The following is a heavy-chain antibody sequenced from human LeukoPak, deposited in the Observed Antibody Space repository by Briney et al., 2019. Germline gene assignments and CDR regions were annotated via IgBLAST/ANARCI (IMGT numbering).Heavy chain of an antibody. D-gene: IGHD3-10*01. CDR2: IYPGDSDT. Sequence: EESLKISCQGSGYSFASYWIGWVRQMPGKGLDWMGIIYPGDSDTRYSPSFQGQVTISADKSINTAYLQWSSLKASDTAMYFCARQGSYFDYWGQGTLVTVSS. CDR3: ARQGSYFDY. CDR1: GYSFASYW. J-gene: IGHJ4*02. V-gene: IGHV5-51*01.